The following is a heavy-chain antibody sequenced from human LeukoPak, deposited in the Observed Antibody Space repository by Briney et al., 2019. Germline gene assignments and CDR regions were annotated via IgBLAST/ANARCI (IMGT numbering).Heavy chain of an antibody. D-gene: IGHD4-17*01. CDR2: ISYDGSNK. V-gene: IGHV3-30-3*01. CDR1: GFTFSSYA. CDR3: AREISGTVTHDY. Sequence: GGSLRLSCAASGFTFSSYAMHWVRQAPGKGLEWVAVISYDGSNKYYAGSVKGRFTISRDNSKNTLYLQMNSLRAEDTAVYYCAREISGTVTHDYWGQGTLVTVSS. J-gene: IGHJ4*02.